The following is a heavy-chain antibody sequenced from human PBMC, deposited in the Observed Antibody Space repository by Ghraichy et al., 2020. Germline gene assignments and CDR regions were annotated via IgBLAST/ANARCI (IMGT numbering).Heavy chain of an antibody. V-gene: IGHV3-7*01. J-gene: IGHJ3*02. CDR2: IEEDGSEK. Sequence: GGSLRLSCAASGFTFSIYWMTWVRQAPGKGLEWVANIEEDGSEKYYVDSVKGRFTISRDNAKNSLYLQMNSLRAEDTAVYYCARGRDTFDIWGQGTMVTVSS. CDR3: ARGRDTFDI. CDR1: GFTFSIYW.